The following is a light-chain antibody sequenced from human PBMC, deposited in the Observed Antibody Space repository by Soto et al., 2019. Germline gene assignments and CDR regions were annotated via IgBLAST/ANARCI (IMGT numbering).Light chain of an antibody. V-gene: IGLV2-14*01. CDR1: SSDIGGHNY. CDR3: SSYTSSNTLV. J-gene: IGLJ2*01. Sequence: QSALTQPASVSGSPGQSITISCSGTSSDIGGHNYVSWYQQYPGKAPKVMISEVTNRPSGVSNRFSGSKSGNTASLTISGLQAEDEADYYCSSYTSSNTLVFGGGTKLTVL. CDR2: EVT.